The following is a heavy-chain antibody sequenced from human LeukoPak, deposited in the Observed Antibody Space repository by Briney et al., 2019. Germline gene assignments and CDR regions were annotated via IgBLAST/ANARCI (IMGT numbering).Heavy chain of an antibody. CDR3: SRQTRRDGYNYDY. D-gene: IGHD5-24*01. CDR1: GFTFSSYW. J-gene: IGHJ4*02. CDR2: IKQDGSEK. V-gene: IGHV3-7*01. Sequence: GRSLRLSCAASGFTFSSYWMSWVRQAPGKGLEWVANIKQDGSEKYYVDSVKGRFTISRDNAKNSLYLQMNSLRAEDTAVYYCSRQTRRDGYNYDYWGQGTLVTVSS.